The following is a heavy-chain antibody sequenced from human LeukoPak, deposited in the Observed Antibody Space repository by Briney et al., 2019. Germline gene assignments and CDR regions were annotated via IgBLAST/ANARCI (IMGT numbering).Heavy chain of an antibody. CDR3: ASPNPADY. CDR1: GFTFSSYA. D-gene: IGHD2-8*01. J-gene: IGHJ4*02. CDR2: ISYDGSNK. Sequence: GGSLRLSCAASGFTFSSYAMHWVRQAPGKGLERVAVISYDGSNKYYADSVKGRFTISRDNSKNTLYLQMNSLRAEDTAVYYCASPNPADYWGQGTLVTVSS. V-gene: IGHV3-30-3*01.